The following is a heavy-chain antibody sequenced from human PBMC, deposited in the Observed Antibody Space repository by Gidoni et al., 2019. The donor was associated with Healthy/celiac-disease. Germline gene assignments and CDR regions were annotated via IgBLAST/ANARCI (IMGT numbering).Heavy chain of an antibody. Sequence: QLQLQESGPGLVKPSETLSLTCTVSGGSISSSSYYWGWIRQPPGKGLEWIGSIYYSGSTYYNPSLKSRVTISVDTSKNQFSLKLSSVTGADTAVYYCARHSPHRDIVVVVAATPFGWFDPWGQGTLVTVSS. D-gene: IGHD2-15*01. CDR1: GGSISSSSYY. CDR3: ARHSPHRDIVVVVAATPFGWFDP. V-gene: IGHV4-39*01. CDR2: IYYSGST. J-gene: IGHJ5*02.